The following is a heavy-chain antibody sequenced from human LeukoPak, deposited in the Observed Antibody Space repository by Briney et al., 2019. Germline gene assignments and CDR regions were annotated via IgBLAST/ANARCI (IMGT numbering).Heavy chain of an antibody. V-gene: IGHV1-2*06. D-gene: IGHD2-2*01. J-gene: IGHJ5*02. CDR1: GYTFTDYY. CDR2: INPNSGGT. CDR3: ARDFSYQLLSHWFDP. Sequence: ASVNVSCKASGYTFTDYYMRWVRQAPGQGLEWMGRINPNSGGTNYAQKFQGRVTMTRDTSISTAYMELSRLRSDDTAVCYCARDFSYQLLSHWFDPCGQGTLVTVSS.